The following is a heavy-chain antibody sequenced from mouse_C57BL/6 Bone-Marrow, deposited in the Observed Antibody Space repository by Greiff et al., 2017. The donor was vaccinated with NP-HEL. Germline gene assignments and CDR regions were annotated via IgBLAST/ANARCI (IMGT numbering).Heavy chain of an antibody. CDR3: ARSEGYDWFAY. Sequence: EVQLQQSGPELVKPGASVKISCKASGYTFTDYYMNWVKQSHGKSLEWIGDINPNNGGTSYNQKFKGKATLTVDKSSSTAYMELRSLTSEDSAVYYCARSEGYDWFAYWGQGTLVTVSA. D-gene: IGHD2-2*01. J-gene: IGHJ3*01. CDR2: INPNNGGT. V-gene: IGHV1-26*01. CDR1: GYTFTDYY.